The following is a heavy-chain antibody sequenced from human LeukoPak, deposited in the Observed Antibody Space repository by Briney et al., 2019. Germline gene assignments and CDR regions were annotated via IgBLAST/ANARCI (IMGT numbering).Heavy chain of an antibody. J-gene: IGHJ5*02. CDR3: ARVVYSSKRGGWFDP. CDR1: GGSISSYY. V-gene: IGHV4-59*12. Sequence: SETLSLTCTVSGGSISSYYWSWIRQPPGKGLEWIGYIYYSGSTNYNPSLKSRVTMSVDTSKNQFSLKLSSVTAADTAVYYCARVVYSSKRGGWFDPWGQGTLVTVSS. CDR2: IYYSGST. D-gene: IGHD6-13*01.